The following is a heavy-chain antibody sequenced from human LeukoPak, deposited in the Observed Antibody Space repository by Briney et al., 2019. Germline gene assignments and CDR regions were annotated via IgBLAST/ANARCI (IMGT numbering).Heavy chain of an antibody. CDR2: IYYSGST. Sequence: SETLSLTCTVSGDSISSYYWSWIRQPPGKGLEWIGYIYYSGSTNYNPSLKSRVAISVDTSKNQFSLKLSSVTAADTAVYYCARGTYSSGWYKAFDIWGQGTMVTVSS. J-gene: IGHJ3*02. CDR3: ARGTYSSGWYKAFDI. D-gene: IGHD6-19*01. CDR1: GDSISSYY. V-gene: IGHV4-59*01.